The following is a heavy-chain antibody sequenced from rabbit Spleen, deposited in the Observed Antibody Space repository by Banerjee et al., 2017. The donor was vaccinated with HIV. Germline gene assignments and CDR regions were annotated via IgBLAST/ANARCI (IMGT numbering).Heavy chain of an antibody. J-gene: IGHJ4*01. CDR3: ARQYSYNSGSAATGDL. V-gene: IGHV1S47*01. Sequence: QEQLVESGGGLVQPEGSLTLTCKAAGFDFSSSYYMCWVRQAPGKGPEWIACIYGGDGSTYYASWVNGRFTISRSTSLNTVTLQMTSLTAADTATYFCARQYSYNSGSAATGDLWGQGTLVTVS. CDR1: GFDFSSSYY. D-gene: IGHD1-1*01. CDR2: IYGGDGST.